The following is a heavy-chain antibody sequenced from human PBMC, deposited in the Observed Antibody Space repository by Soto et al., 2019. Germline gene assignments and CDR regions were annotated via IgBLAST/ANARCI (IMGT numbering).Heavy chain of an antibody. V-gene: IGHV4-30-2*01. J-gene: IGHJ5*02. Sequence: TLSLTCAVSGGSISSGGYSWSWIRQPPGKGLEWIGYIYHSGSTYYNPSLKSRVTISVDRSKNQFSLKLSSVTAADTAVYYCARASTLGYNWFDPWGQGTLVTVSS. CDR3: ARASTLGYNWFDP. D-gene: IGHD3-16*01. CDR2: IYHSGST. CDR1: GGSISSGGYS.